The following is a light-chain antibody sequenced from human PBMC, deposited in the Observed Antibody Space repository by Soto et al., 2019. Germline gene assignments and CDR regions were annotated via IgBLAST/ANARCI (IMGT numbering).Light chain of an antibody. CDR1: QSVSSSF. V-gene: IGKV3-20*01. Sequence: EIVLTQSPGTMSLSPGERATLSCSASQSVSSSFLAWYQQKPGQAPRLRLYGASRTATGIPARFSGSGSGTDFPLPISRLEPDDLAVYYRQQYCCSPRTFGPGPIVD. CDR2: GAS. J-gene: IGKJ3*01. CDR3: QQYCCSPRT.